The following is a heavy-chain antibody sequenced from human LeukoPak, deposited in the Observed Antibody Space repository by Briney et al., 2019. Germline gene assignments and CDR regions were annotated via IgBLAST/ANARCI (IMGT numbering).Heavy chain of an antibody. CDR2: IKQTGSEK. V-gene: IGHV3-7*04. CDR1: GFTFSSYA. J-gene: IGHJ4*02. Sequence: QPGGSLRLSCAASGFTFSSYAMSWVRQAPGKGLEWVANIKQTGSEKYYVDSVEGRFTISRDNAKNSLYLQMNSLRAEDTAVYYCARDGDGHYFDYWGQGTLVTVSS. D-gene: IGHD4-17*01. CDR3: ARDGDGHYFDY.